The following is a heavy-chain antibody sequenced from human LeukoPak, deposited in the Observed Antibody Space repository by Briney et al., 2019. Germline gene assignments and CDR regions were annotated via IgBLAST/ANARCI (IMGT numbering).Heavy chain of an antibody. CDR1: GFTVSSNY. J-gene: IGHJ6*03. CDR3: ARAPNRAYYMDV. Sequence: GGSPRLSCAVSGFTVSSNYMSWVRQAPGKGLEWVSVIYSGGTTYYADSVKGRFTISRDNSKNTLYLQMNSLRAEDTAVYYCARAPNRAYYMDVWGKGTTVTVSS. CDR2: IYSGGTT. V-gene: IGHV3-53*01. D-gene: IGHD7-27*01.